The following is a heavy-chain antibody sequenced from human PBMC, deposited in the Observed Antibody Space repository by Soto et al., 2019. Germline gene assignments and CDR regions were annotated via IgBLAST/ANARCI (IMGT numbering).Heavy chain of an antibody. Sequence: QVQLQESGPGLVKPSQTLSLTCTVSGDSVNSGDYCWSWTRQHPGKGLEWIGYIYYRGATYYNPSLGSRPAISVDTSKNQFSLKLSSVTAADTAVYYCARAEQQTTCDWGQGILVTVSS. CDR1: GDSVNSGDYC. CDR2: IYYRGAT. CDR3: ARAEQQTTCD. D-gene: IGHD6-13*01. V-gene: IGHV4-31*03. J-gene: IGHJ4*02.